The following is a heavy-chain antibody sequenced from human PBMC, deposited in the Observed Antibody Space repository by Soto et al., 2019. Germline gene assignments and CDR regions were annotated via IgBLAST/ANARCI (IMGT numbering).Heavy chain of an antibody. CDR1: GGSISGYY. V-gene: IGHV4-59*08. CDR2: IYYSGST. Sequence: SETLSLTCTVSGGSISGYYWSWIRQPPGKGLEWIGYIYYSGSTNYNPSLKSRVTISVDTSKNQFSLKLSSVTAADTAVYYCARHVGAHDIAAAGPYYYYGMDAWGQGTTVTVSS. J-gene: IGHJ6*02. D-gene: IGHD6-13*01. CDR3: ARHVGAHDIAAAGPYYYYGMDA.